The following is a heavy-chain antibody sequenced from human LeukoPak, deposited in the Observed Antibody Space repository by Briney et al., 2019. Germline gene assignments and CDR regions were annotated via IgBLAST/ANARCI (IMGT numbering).Heavy chain of an antibody. J-gene: IGHJ3*02. CDR1: GLTFSTYA. CDR3: AKEAGRYYYGSGDAFDI. V-gene: IGHV3-23*01. CDR2: ISGSGGST. D-gene: IGHD3-10*01. Sequence: GGSLRLSCAASGLTFSTYAMSWVRQAPGKGLEWVSGISGSGGSTYYADSVKGRFTISRDNSKNTLYLQMNSLRAEDTALYYCAKEAGRYYYGSGDAFDIWGQGTMVTVSS.